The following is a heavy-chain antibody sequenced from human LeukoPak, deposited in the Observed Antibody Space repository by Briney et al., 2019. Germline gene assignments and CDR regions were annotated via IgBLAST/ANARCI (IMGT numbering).Heavy chain of an antibody. J-gene: IGHJ4*02. CDR1: GGSISSYY. D-gene: IGHD2-21*02. V-gene: IGHV4-59*12. Sequence: SETLSLTCTVSGGSISSYYWSWIRQTPGEGLEWIGYIYYSGSTNYNPSLKSRVTISVDTSKNQFSLKLSSVTAADTAVYYCASRSYCGGDCYSYYFDYWGQGTLVTVSS. CDR3: ASRSYCGGDCYSYYFDY. CDR2: IYYSGST.